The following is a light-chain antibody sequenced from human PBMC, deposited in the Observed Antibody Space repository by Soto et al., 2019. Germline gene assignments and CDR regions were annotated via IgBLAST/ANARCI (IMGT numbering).Light chain of an antibody. CDR2: DVS. CDR3: CSYAGSYTSGVV. J-gene: IGLJ2*01. CDR1: SSDVGGYNY. Sequence: QSALTQPRSVSGSPGQSVTIPCTGTSSDVGGYNYVSWYQQHPGKAPKLMIYDVSKRPSGVPDRFSGSKSGNTASLTISGLQAEDEADYYCCSYAGSYTSGVVFGGGTKXTXL. V-gene: IGLV2-11*01.